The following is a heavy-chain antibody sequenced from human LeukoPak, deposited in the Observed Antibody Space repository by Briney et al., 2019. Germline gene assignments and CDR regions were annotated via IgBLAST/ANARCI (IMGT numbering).Heavy chain of an antibody. D-gene: IGHD2-21*02. CDR3: AKVFVTGMSYLPH. V-gene: IGHV3-23*01. CDR2: FSDSGGTS. J-gene: IGHJ1*01. Sequence: GGSLRLSCAASGFTFSRYAMSWVRQAPGKGLEWVSGFSDSGGTSYYADSVKGRLTISRDNSKNTLYLQMNSLRAEDTAVYYCAKVFVTGMSYLPHWGQGTLVTVSS. CDR1: GFTFSRYA.